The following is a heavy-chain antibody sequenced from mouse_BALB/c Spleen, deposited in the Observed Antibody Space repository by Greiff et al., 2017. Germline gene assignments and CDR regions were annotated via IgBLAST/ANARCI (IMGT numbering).Heavy chain of an antibody. V-gene: IGHV5-12-1*01. J-gene: IGHJ3*01. CDR2: ISSGGGST. Sequence: EVQLVESGGGLVKPGGSLKLSCAASGFAFSSYDMSWVRQTPEKRLEWVAYISSGGGSTYYPDTVKGRFTISRDNAKNTLYLQMSSLKSEDTAMYYCARHGGFAYWGQGTLVTVSA. CDR1: GFAFSSYD. CDR3: ARHGGFAY.